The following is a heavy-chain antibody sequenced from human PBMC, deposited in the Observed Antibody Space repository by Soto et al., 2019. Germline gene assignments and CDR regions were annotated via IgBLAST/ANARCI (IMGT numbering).Heavy chain of an antibody. J-gene: IGHJ4*02. CDR1: GCTFTGYA. V-gene: IGHV1-3*05. Sequence: QVQLVQSGAEEKKPGASVKVSCKASGCTFTGYAMHWVRQAPGQRLEWMGWINAGNGNTKYSQKFQGRVTITRDTSASTAYMELSSLRSEDTAVYYCARAVAVPADFDYWGPGTLVTVSS. CDR2: INAGNGNT. D-gene: IGHD6-19*01. CDR3: ARAVAVPADFDY.